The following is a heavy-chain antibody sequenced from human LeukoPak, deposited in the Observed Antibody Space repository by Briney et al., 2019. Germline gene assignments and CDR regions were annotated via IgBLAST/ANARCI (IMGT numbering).Heavy chain of an antibody. V-gene: IGHV1-2*02. D-gene: IGHD3-10*01. CDR2: INPNSGGT. Sequence: ASVKVSCKASGYTFTSYAMNWVRQAPGQGLEWMGWINPNSGGTNYAQKFQGRVTMTRDKSIRTAYMELSRLTSDDTAVYYCARNRWFGESADAFDIWGQGTTVTVSS. CDR1: GYTFTSYA. J-gene: IGHJ3*02. CDR3: ARNRWFGESADAFDI.